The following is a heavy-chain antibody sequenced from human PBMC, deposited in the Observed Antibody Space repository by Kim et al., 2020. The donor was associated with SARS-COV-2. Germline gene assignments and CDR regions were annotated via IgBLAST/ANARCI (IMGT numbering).Heavy chain of an antibody. CDR2: ISYDGSNK. Sequence: GGSLRLSCAASGFTFSSYGMHWVRQAPGKGLEWVAVISYDGSNKYYADSVKGRFTISRDNSKNTLYLQMNSLRAEDTAVYYCARGYYGSGNWFDPWGQGTLVTVSS. D-gene: IGHD3-10*01. CDR1: GFTFSSYG. V-gene: IGHV3-30*03. CDR3: ARGYYGSGNWFDP. J-gene: IGHJ5*02.